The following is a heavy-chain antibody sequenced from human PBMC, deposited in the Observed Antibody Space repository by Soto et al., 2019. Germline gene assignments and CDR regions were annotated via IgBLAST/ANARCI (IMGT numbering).Heavy chain of an antibody. D-gene: IGHD5-12*01. CDR2: INSDGTST. J-gene: IGHJ4*02. CDR3: ASPYTATIHNGLNS. CDR1: GFTFSRHW. Sequence: EVQLVESGGGLVQPGGSLRLSCAPSGFTFSRHWMHWVRQAPGKGLVWVSRINSDGTSTNYADSVKGRFTISRDNAKNTLYLQMNSLRGEDTAVYHCASPYTATIHNGLNSWGQGTLVTVSS. V-gene: IGHV3-74*01.